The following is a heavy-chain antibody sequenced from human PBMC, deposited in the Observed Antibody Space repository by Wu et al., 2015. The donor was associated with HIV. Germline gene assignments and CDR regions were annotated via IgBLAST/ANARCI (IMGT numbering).Heavy chain of an antibody. J-gene: IGHJ1*01. CDR3: ARDLTRYCSRTTCYELDH. D-gene: IGHD2-2*01. CDR1: GGTFSSYA. V-gene: IGHV1-69*13. Sequence: QVQLVQSGAEVKKPGSSVKVSCKASGGTFSSYAISWVRQAPGQGLEWMGRIIPIFGTANYAQKFQGRVTITADESTSTAYMELSSLRSEDTAVYYCARDLTRYCSRTTCYELDHWGQGTRGHRSP. CDR2: IIPIFGTA.